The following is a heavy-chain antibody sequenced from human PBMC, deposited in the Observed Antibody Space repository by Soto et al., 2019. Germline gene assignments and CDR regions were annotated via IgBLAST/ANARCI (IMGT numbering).Heavy chain of an antibody. CDR3: AKEGDVVLWFGELLSYYFDY. CDR1: GFTFSSYA. CDR2: ISGSGGST. Sequence: PGGSLRLSCAASGFTFSSYAMSWVRQAPGKGLELVSAISGSGGSTYYADSVKGRFTISRDNSKNTLYLQMNSLRAEDTAVYYCAKEGDVVLWFGELLSYYFDYWGQGTLVTVSS. V-gene: IGHV3-23*01. D-gene: IGHD3-10*01. J-gene: IGHJ4*02.